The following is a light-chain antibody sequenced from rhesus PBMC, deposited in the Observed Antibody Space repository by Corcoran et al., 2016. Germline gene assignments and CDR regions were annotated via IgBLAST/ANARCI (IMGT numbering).Light chain of an antibody. CDR1: NIGSKN. CDR2: GDT. Sequence: SYALTQPPSVSAASGQTTKITCEGDNIGSKNVHWYQQRPPQAPFLIIYGDTRRPSGIPARFSGSNSGTIATLTITRVGAGDEADFFCQVWDTDSKYIFGTGTRLTVL. V-gene: IGLV3-25*02. J-gene: IGLJ1*01. CDR3: QVWDTDSKYI.